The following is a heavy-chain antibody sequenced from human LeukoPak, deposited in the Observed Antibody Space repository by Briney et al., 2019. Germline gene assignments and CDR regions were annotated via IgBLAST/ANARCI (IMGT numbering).Heavy chain of an antibody. Sequence: GGSLRLSCAASGFTFSDYSMTWVRQAPGKGLEWVANIMQDGIDKDYVDSVKGRFTISRDNAKNFLYLQMNSLRAEDTAVYYCARSPRVRIVPNSSSWYGSRAFDPWGQGTLVTVSS. CDR3: ARSPRVRIVPNSSSWYGSRAFDP. V-gene: IGHV3-7*01. CDR1: GFTFSDYS. CDR2: IMQDGIDK. D-gene: IGHD6-13*01. J-gene: IGHJ5*02.